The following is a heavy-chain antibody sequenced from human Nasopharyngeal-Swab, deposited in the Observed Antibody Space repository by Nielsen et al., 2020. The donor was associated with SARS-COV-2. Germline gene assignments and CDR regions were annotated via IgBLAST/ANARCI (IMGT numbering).Heavy chain of an antibody. CDR2: ISGSGGST. CDR1: GFTFSSYA. Sequence: GESLKISCAASGFTFSSYAMSWVRQAPGKGLEWVSAISGSGGSTYYADSVKGRFTISRDNSKNTLYLQMNSLRAEDTAVYYCAKALYSSGWYSAFDIWGQGTMVTVSS. D-gene: IGHD6-19*01. CDR3: AKALYSSGWYSAFDI. V-gene: IGHV3-23*01. J-gene: IGHJ3*02.